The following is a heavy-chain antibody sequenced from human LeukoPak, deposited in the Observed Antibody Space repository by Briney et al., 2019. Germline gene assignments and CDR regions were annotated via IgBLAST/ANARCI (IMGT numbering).Heavy chain of an antibody. J-gene: IGHJ4*02. D-gene: IGHD3-22*01. CDR3: ARGRDSRGYQFKGFDY. V-gene: IGHV4-30-2*01. CDR2: IYHSGST. Sequence: ASETLSLTCTVSGSSISSGGYYWSWIRQPPGKGLEWIGYIYHSGSTYYNPSLKSRVTISVDRSKNQFSLKLGSVTAADTAVYYCARGRDSRGYQFKGFDYWGQGTLVTVSS. CDR1: GSSISSGGYY.